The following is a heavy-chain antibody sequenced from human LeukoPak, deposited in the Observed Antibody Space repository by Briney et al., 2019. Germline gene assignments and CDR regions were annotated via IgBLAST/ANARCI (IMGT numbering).Heavy chain of an antibody. CDR3: AKASGRINLVRGVISYFDY. J-gene: IGHJ4*02. V-gene: IGHV3-23*01. CDR2: ISGSGGST. Sequence: PGRSLRLSCAASGFTFSSYGMSWVRQAPGKGLEWVSAISGSGGSTYYADSVKGRFTISRDNSKNTLYLQMNSLRAEDTAVYYCAKASGRINLVRGVISYFDYWGQGTLVTVSS. D-gene: IGHD3-10*01. CDR1: GFTFSSYG.